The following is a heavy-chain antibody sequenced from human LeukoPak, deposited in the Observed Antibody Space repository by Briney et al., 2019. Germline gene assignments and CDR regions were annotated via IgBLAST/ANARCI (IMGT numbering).Heavy chain of an antibody. J-gene: IGHJ4*02. D-gene: IGHD6-13*01. Sequence: QTGGSLRLSCSASGFTFSGHFMHWVRQAPGKGLEYVSSISINGDKTYYAESVKGRFTISRDNSKNSLYLQMNSLRVEDTALYYCAKSSGYSSSWPFDYWGQGTLVTVSS. CDR3: AKSSGYSSSWPFDY. CDR2: ISINGDKT. V-gene: IGHV3-64*04. CDR1: GFTFSGHF.